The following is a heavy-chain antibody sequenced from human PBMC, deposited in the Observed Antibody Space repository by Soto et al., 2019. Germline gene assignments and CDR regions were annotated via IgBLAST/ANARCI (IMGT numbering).Heavy chain of an antibody. CDR1: GGSISSYY. CDR2: IYYSGST. Sequence: PSETLSLTCTVSGGSISSYYWSWIRQPPGKGLEWIGYIYYSGSTNYNPSLKSRVTISVDTSKNQFSLKLSSVTAADTAVYYCARLKFLEWLLYRFLDIDYWGQGTLVTVSS. D-gene: IGHD3-3*01. CDR3: ARLKFLEWLLYRFLDIDY. V-gene: IGHV4-59*08. J-gene: IGHJ4*02.